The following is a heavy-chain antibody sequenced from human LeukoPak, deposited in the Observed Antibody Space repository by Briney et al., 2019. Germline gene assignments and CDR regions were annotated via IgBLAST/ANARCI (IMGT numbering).Heavy chain of an antibody. V-gene: IGHV4-34*01. CDR3: ARGQKYRNGYTVTELGSGYFDY. CDR2: INHSGST. CDR1: GGSFSGYY. D-gene: IGHD5-18*01. Sequence: SETLSLTCAVYGGSFSGYYWSWIRQPPGKGLEWIGEINHSGSTNYNPSLKSRVTISVDTSKNQFSLKLSSVAAADTAVYYCARGQKYRNGYTVTELGSGYFDYWGQGTLVTVSS. J-gene: IGHJ4*02.